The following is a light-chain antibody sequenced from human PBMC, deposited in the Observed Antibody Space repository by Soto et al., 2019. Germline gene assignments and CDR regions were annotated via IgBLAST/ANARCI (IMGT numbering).Light chain of an antibody. CDR2: DAS. CDR1: QSVSRSY. Sequence: EIVLTQSPGTLSLSPGDRATLSCRASQSVSRSYLGWYQQKPGQAPRLLIYDASYRATGIPARFSGSGSGTDFTLTISSLEPEDFAVYCCQQRANWPPLTFGGGTKVDIK. J-gene: IGKJ4*01. CDR3: QQRANWPPLT. V-gene: IGKV3-11*01.